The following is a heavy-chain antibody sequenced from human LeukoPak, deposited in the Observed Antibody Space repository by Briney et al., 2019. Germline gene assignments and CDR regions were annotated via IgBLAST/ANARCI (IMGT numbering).Heavy chain of an antibody. CDR2: IYRSGST. J-gene: IGHJ4*02. D-gene: IGHD5-24*01. Sequence: SETLSLTCTVSGASISSEGSHWIWIRQSPGKGLEWIGHIYRSGSTFYNPSLRRRVTISVDTSKNQFSLKLSSVTAADTAVYYCARHGRDGYNLYYFDYWGQGTLVTVSS. V-gene: IGHV4-30-2*06. CDR1: GASISSEGSH. CDR3: ARHGRDGYNLYYFDY.